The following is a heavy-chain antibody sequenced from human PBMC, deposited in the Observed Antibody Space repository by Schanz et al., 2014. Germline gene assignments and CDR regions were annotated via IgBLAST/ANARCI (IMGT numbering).Heavy chain of an antibody. D-gene: IGHD1-1*01. CDR2: ISYDGRNK. CDR3: ARAHGNNWYGKGLDY. V-gene: IGHV3-30-3*01. Sequence: QVQLVESGGGVVQPGRSLRLSCAASGFTFSSYAMHWVRQAPGKGLEWVAVISYDGRNKYYADSVKGRFTISRDNSKNTLYLQMNSLRADDTAVDFCARAHGNNWYGKGLDYWGQGTLVTVSS. J-gene: IGHJ4*02. CDR1: GFTFSSYA.